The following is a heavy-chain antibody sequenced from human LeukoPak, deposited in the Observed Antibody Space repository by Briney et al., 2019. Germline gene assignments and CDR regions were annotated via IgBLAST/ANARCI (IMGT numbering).Heavy chain of an antibody. D-gene: IGHD5-18*01. V-gene: IGHV3-74*01. CDR3: ARVDTAMGWALDI. CDR2: INSDGRST. CDR1: GFTFSSYW. J-gene: IGHJ3*02. Sequence: PGGSLRLSCAASGFTFSSYWMHWVRQAPGKGLVWVSRINSDGRSTSYADSVKGRFTISRDNAKNTLYLQMNSLRAEDTAVYYCARVDTAMGWALDIWGQGTMVTVSS.